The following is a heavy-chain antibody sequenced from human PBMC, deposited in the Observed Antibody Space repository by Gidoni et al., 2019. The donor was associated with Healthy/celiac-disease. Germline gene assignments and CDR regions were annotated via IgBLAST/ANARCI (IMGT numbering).Heavy chain of an antibody. CDR1: GGSISRSSYY. CDR3: ARQAGIAAAGTGWYFDY. V-gene: IGHV4-39*01. D-gene: IGHD6-13*01. Sequence: QLQLQESGPGLVKPSETLSLTCTVSGGSISRSSYYWGLLRQPPGKGLEWIGGIYSDGSTHYNPSLKSRGTISVEPSKNQFSLKLSSVTAADTAVYYCARQAGIAAAGTGWYFDYWGQGTLVTVSS. CDR2: IYSDGST. J-gene: IGHJ4*02.